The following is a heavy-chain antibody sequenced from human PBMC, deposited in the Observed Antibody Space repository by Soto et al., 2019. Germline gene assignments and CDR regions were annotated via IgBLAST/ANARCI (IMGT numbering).Heavy chain of an antibody. Sequence: SLRLSCAASGFTFSSYWMHWVRQAPGKGLVWVSRINSDGSSTSYADSVKGRFTISRDNAKNTLYLQMNSLRAEDTAVYYCARGYDFWSGPFGYWGQGTLVTVSS. V-gene: IGHV3-74*01. CDR2: INSDGSST. CDR1: GFTFSSYW. CDR3: ARGYDFWSGPFGY. J-gene: IGHJ4*02. D-gene: IGHD3-3*01.